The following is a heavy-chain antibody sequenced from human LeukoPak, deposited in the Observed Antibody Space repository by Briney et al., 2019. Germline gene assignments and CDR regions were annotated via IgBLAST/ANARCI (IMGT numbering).Heavy chain of an antibody. J-gene: IGHJ5*02. CDR3: ARSEKYSSSWYSDDSVPSNWFDP. CDR1: GYTFTGYY. V-gene: IGHV1-2*02. D-gene: IGHD6-13*01. Sequence: ASVKVSCKASGYTFTGYYMHWVRQAPGQGLEWMGWINPNSGGTNYAQKFQGRVTMTRDTSISTAYMELSRLRSDDTAVYYCARSEKYSSSWYSDDSVPSNWFDPWGQGTLVTVSS. CDR2: INPNSGGT.